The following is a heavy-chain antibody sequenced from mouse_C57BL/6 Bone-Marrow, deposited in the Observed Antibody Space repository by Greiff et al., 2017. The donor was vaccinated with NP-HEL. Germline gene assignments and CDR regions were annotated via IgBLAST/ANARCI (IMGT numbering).Heavy chain of an antibody. D-gene: IGHD1-1*01. J-gene: IGHJ3*01. CDR3: ARRPTVVARGFAY. CDR1: GYTFTSYG. Sequence: VQLVESGAELARPGASVKLSCKASGYTFTSYGISWVKQRTGQGLEWIGEIYPRSGNTYYNEKFKGKATLTADKSSSTAYMELRSLTSEDSAVYFCARRPTVVARGFAYWGQGTLVTVSA. V-gene: IGHV1-81*01. CDR2: IYPRSGNT.